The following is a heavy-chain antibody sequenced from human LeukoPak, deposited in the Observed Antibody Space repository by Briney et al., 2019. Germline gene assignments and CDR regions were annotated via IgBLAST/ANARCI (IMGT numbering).Heavy chain of an antibody. CDR1: GYTFTSYG. D-gene: IGHD3-22*01. Sequence: ASVKVSCKASGYTFTSYGISWVRQAPGQGLEWMGWISAYNGNTNYAQKLQGRVTMTTDTSTSTAYMELRSLRSDDTAVYYCARVGAPLYMIVVVPTKGYFDSWGQGILVTVST. CDR3: ARVGAPLYMIVVVPTKGYFDS. V-gene: IGHV1-18*01. CDR2: ISAYNGNT. J-gene: IGHJ4*02.